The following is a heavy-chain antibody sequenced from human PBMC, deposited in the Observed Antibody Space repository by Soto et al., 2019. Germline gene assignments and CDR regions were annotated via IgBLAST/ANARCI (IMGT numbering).Heavy chain of an antibody. CDR3: ARAPTYHKVNWFDP. CDR2: IYYSGIT. V-gene: IGHV4-31*03. Sequence: QERLQESGPGLVRPSQTLSLTCSVSGDSLSSGGYYWNWIRQRPGKGLEWIGYIYYSGITYYNPSLQSRVTKSIDTSNSQFSLKLSSVTVADTAVYSCARAPTYHKVNWFDPWGQGILVTVSS. CDR1: GDSLSSGGYY. J-gene: IGHJ5*02.